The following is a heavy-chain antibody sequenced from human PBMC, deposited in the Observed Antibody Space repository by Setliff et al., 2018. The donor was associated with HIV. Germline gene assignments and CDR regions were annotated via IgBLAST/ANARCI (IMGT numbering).Heavy chain of an antibody. V-gene: IGHV4-34*10. Sequence: PSETLSLTCAVYGGSFSGYYWGWIRQPPGKGLEWIGSIYHLENTYDNPSLKSRITLSVDKSKNQLFLKVMSVTAADSAVYYCASSVGFRDFWGQGTPVTVSS. CDR3: ASSVGFRDF. CDR2: IYHLENT. J-gene: IGHJ4*02. D-gene: IGHD3-10*01. CDR1: GGSFSGYY.